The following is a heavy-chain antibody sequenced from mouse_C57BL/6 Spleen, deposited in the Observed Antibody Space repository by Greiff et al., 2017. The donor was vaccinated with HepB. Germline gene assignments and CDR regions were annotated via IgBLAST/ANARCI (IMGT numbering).Heavy chain of an antibody. J-gene: IGHJ2*01. V-gene: IGHV1-50*01. CDR1: GYTFTSYW. Sequence: VQLQQPGAELVKPGASVKLSCKASGYTFTSYWMQWVKQRPGQGLEWIGEIDPSDSYTNYNQKFKGKATLTVDTSSSTAYMQLSSLTSEDSAVYYCAREGGVVKGGDYWGQGTTLTVSS. CDR3: AREGGVVKGGDY. D-gene: IGHD1-1*01. CDR2: IDPSDSYT.